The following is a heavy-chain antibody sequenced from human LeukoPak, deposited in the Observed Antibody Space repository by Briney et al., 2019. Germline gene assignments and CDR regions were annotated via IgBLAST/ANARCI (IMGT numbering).Heavy chain of an antibody. CDR2: IKQDGSEK. CDR1: GFTFSSYW. D-gene: IGHD3-22*01. V-gene: IGHV3-7*01. Sequence: GGSLRLSCAASGFTFSSYWMNWVRQAPGKGLEWVANIKQDGSEKYYVDSVKGRFTISRDNAKNSLYLQMNSLRAEDTAVYYCARDHSSGYYGYWGQGTLVTVSS. CDR3: ARDHSSGYYGY. J-gene: IGHJ4*02.